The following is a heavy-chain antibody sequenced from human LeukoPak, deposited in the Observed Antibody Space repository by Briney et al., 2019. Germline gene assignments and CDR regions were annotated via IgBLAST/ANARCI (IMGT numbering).Heavy chain of an antibody. Sequence: SGGSLRLSFAASGFTFSSYWMSWVRQAPGKGLEWVANIKQDGSEKYYVDSVKGRFTISRDNAKNSLYLQMNSLRAEDTAVYYCARDFIAARPSYFDYWGQGTLVTVSS. CDR1: GFTFSSYW. J-gene: IGHJ4*02. D-gene: IGHD6-6*01. CDR3: ARDFIAARPSYFDY. CDR2: IKQDGSEK. V-gene: IGHV3-7*01.